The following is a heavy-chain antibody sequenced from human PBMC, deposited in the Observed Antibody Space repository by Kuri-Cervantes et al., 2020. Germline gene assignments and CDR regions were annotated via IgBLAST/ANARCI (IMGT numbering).Heavy chain of an antibody. Sequence: ASVKVSCKASGYTFTGYYMHWVRQAPGQGLEWMGWINPNSGGTNHAQKFQGRVTMTRDTSISTAYMELSRLRSDDTAVYYCARVGDGYNYVHYYYYGMDVWGQGTTVTVSS. V-gene: IGHV1-2*02. J-gene: IGHJ6*02. CDR2: INPNSGGT. CDR1: GYTFTGYY. CDR3: ARVGDGYNYVHYYYYGMDV. D-gene: IGHD5-24*01.